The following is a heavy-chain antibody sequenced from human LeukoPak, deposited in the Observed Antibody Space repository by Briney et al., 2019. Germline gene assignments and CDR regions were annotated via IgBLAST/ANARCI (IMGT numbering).Heavy chain of an antibody. CDR1: GYTFTGYY. V-gene: IGHV1-2*06. J-gene: IGHJ6*02. CDR3: ARSSGGSYYYYYYGMDD. Sequence: ASVKVSCKASGYTFTGYYMHWVRQAPGQGLEWMGRINPNSGGTNYAQKFQGRVTMTRDTSISTAYMELSRLRSDDTAVYYCARSSGGSYYYYYYGMDDWGQGTTVTVSS. CDR2: INPNSGGT. D-gene: IGHD1-26*01.